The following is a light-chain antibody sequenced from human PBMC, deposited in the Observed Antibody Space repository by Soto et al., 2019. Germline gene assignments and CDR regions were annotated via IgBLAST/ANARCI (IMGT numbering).Light chain of an antibody. J-gene: IGKJ5*01. V-gene: IGKV3-15*01. CDR2: DVS. CDR3: QQYNNWPFS. CDR1: QGVTTN. Sequence: EIIMTQSPGTVSVSPGERVTLSCRAAQGVTTNFAWYQQKSGQSPRLLIYDVSNRATGVPARFSGSGSEPDFTLSISGLRSEDSAVYFCQQYNNWPFSFGQGTRLEIK.